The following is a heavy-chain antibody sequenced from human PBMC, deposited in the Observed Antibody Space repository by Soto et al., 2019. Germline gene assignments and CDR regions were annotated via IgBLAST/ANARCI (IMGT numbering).Heavy chain of an antibody. Sequence: SLRLSSAASGFTCSSYEMNWVRQAPGKGPEWVSYISSSCSTIYYADSVKVRFTISRPNAKNSLYLQINSLRAQATAAYACSRDGRGSGYYYYYYGLGVWDQGRTGTVAS. D-gene: IGHD6-25*01. CDR2: ISSSCSTI. CDR3: SRDGRGSGYYYYYYGLGV. V-gene: IGHV3-48*03. J-gene: IGHJ6*02. CDR1: GFTCSSYE.